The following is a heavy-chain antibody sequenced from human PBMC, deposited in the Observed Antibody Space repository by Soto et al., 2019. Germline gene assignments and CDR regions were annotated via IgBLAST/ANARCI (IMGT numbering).Heavy chain of an antibody. CDR3: ASSPTADTAMAYSHYFDY. Sequence: LETLPLTCAVYGGSFSGYYWSWIRQPPGKGLEWIGEINHSGSTNYNPSLKSRVTISVDTSKNQFSLKLSSVTAADTAVYYCASSPTADTAMAYSHYFDYWGQGTLVTVSS. J-gene: IGHJ4*02. V-gene: IGHV4-34*01. D-gene: IGHD5-18*01. CDR2: INHSGST. CDR1: GGSFSGYY.